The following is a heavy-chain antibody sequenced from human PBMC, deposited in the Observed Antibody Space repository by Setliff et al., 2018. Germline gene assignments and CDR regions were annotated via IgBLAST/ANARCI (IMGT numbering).Heavy chain of an antibody. V-gene: IGHV1-18*01. CDR2: VSTYNGDT. Sequence: ASVKVSCKGSGYILSSYGITWVRQAPGQGLEWLGWVSTYNGDTKSAQKFQGRVTMTRDTSTSTVYMELSSLRSEDTAVYYCARESGILTGYYFGGYWFDPWGQGTLVTVSS. CDR3: ARESGILTGYYFGGYWFDP. CDR1: GYILSSYG. J-gene: IGHJ5*02. D-gene: IGHD3-9*01.